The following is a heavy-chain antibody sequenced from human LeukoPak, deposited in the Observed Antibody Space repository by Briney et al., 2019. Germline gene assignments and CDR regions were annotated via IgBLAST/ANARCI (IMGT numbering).Heavy chain of an antibody. CDR3: AKEGSSGWYYYYYGMDV. Sequence: GGSLRLSCEASGFTFSSYSMHWVRQPPGKGLEWVAVIWNDGTNKYYAESVKGRFTISRDSSKNTLDLQMNSLRAEDTAVYYCAKEGSSGWYYYYYGMDVWGQGTTVTVSS. CDR2: IWNDGTNK. J-gene: IGHJ6*02. D-gene: IGHD6-19*01. CDR1: GFTFSSYS. V-gene: IGHV3-33*06.